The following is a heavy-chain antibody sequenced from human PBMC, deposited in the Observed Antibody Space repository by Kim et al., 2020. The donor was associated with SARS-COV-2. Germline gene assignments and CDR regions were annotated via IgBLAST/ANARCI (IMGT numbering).Heavy chain of an antibody. V-gene: IGHV3-30*07. CDR3: ARDGKGYCSGGSCYFGY. Sequence: VKGRFTISRDNSKTTLYLHMNSLRAEDTAVYYCARDGKGYCSGGSCYFGYWGQGTLVTVSS. D-gene: IGHD2-15*01. J-gene: IGHJ4*02.